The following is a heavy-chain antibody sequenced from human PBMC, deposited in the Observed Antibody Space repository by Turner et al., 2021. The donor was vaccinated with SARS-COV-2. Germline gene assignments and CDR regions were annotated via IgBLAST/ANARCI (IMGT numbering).Heavy chain of an antibody. Sequence: QLQLQESGPGLVKRSETLSLTCTVSGGSISSSSYYWGWIRQPPGKGLEWIGSIYYSGSTYYNPSLKSRVTISVDTSKNQFSLKLSSVTAADTAVYYCARQGREQWLASNWFDPWGQGTLVTVSS. CDR3: ARQGREQWLASNWFDP. CDR1: GGSISSSSYY. J-gene: IGHJ5*02. CDR2: IYYSGST. D-gene: IGHD6-19*01. V-gene: IGHV4-39*01.